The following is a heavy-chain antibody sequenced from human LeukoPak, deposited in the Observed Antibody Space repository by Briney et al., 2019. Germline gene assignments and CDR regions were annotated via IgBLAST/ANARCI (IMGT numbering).Heavy chain of an antibody. J-gene: IGHJ4*02. CDR1: GGSFSGYY. Sequence: SETLSLTCAVYGGSFSGYYWSWIRQPPGKGLEWIGEINHSGSTNYNPSLKSRVTISVGTSKNQFSLKLSSVTAADTAVYYCARSIAVAGRRYFDYWGQGTLVTVSS. D-gene: IGHD6-13*01. CDR3: ARSIAVAGRRYFDY. V-gene: IGHV4-34*01. CDR2: INHSGST.